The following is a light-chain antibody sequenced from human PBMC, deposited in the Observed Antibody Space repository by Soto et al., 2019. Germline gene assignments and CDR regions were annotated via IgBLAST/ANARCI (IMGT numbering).Light chain of an antibody. CDR3: QQSYNTPFT. CDR2: AAS. V-gene: IGKV1-39*01. Sequence: IQMTQSPSSLSASVGDRVTITCRASETTASYLNWYQQKPGKAPKLLIRAASRLESGVPARFSGSGSGTDFTLTICSLQPEDVATYYCQQSYNTPFTFGPGTKVDV. J-gene: IGKJ3*01. CDR1: ETTASY.